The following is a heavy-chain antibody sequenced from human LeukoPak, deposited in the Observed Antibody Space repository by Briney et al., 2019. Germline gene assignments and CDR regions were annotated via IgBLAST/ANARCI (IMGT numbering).Heavy chain of an antibody. V-gene: IGHV1-69*04. Sequence: ASVKASCKASGGTFSSYAISWVRQAPRQGLEWMGRIIPILGIANYAQKFQGRVTITADKSTSTAYMELSSLRSEDTAVYYCARVEVVGDYYYGMDVWGQGTTVTVSS. CDR3: ARVEVVGDYYYGMDV. CDR1: GGTFSSYA. D-gene: IGHD2-15*01. CDR2: IIPILGIA. J-gene: IGHJ6*02.